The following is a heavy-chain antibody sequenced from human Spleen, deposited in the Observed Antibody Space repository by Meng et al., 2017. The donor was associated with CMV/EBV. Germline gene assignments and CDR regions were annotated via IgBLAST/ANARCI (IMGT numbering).Heavy chain of an antibody. CDR1: GGTFSSYT. J-gene: IGHJ4*02. CDR2: MIPMSGTT. V-gene: IGHV1-69*05. Sequence: SVKVSCKASGGTFSSYTISWVRQAPGQGLEWMGGMIPMSGTTNYSQKFQGKVTITTDESTTTAYMELRSLSAEDTAVYYCARNGYCRSSRCYGVGYFDSWGQETLVTVSS. D-gene: IGHD2-2*03. CDR3: ARNGYCRSSRCYGVGYFDS.